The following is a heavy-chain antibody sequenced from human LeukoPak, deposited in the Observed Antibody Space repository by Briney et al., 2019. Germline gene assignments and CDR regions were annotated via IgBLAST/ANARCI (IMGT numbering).Heavy chain of an antibody. Sequence: GGSLRLSCAASGFTFSSYEMNWVRQAPGKGLEWVSYISSSGSTIYYADSVKGRFTISRDNAKNSLYLQMNSLRAEDTAVYYCARDRLVSNFLGYYYYGMDVWGQGTTVTVSS. J-gene: IGHJ6*02. CDR3: ARDRLVSNFLGYYYYGMDV. V-gene: IGHV3-48*03. D-gene: IGHD4-11*01. CDR2: ISSSGSTI. CDR1: GFTFSSYE.